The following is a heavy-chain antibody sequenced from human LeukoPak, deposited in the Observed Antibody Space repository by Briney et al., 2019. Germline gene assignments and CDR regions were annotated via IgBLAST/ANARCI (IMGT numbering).Heavy chain of an antibody. D-gene: IGHD6-13*01. J-gene: IGHJ4*02. V-gene: IGHV4-39*01. CDR3: ANIGIHGGSGSSWRSFDY. Sequence: SETLSLTCTVSGGSISTSTDYWGWIRQPPGKGLEWIGSIYYSGTTYYNPSLKSRVTISVDTSKNQFSLQLSSVTAADTAVYYCANIGIHGGSGSSWRSFDYWGQGALVTVSS. CDR2: IYYSGTT. CDR1: GGSISTSTDY.